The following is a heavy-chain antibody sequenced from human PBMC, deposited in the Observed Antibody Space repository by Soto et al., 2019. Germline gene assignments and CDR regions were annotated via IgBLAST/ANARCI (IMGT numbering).Heavy chain of an antibody. Sequence: QLQLQESGPGLVKPSETLSLTCSVSGGSITSSGYYWGWIRQPPGKGLEWIGSVFYSGNTYHNPSPKSRVITSVDTSKNQFSLKLSSVTAADTAVYYCARHYGAFDPWGQGTLVTVSS. CDR2: VFYSGNT. V-gene: IGHV4-39*01. D-gene: IGHD4-17*01. CDR1: GGSITSSGYY. J-gene: IGHJ5*02. CDR3: ARHYGAFDP.